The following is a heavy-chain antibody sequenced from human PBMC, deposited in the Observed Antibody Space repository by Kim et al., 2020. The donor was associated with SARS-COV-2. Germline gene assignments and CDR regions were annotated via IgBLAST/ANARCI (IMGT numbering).Heavy chain of an antibody. CDR2: IYYSGST. V-gene: IGHV4-59*01. D-gene: IGHD1-26*01. Sequence: SETLSLTCTVSGGSISSYYWSWIRQPPGKGLEWIGYIYYSGSTNYNPSLKSRVTISVDTSKNQFSLKLSSVTAADTAVYYCARDRGSVGGRYYYGMDVWGQGTTVTVSS. CDR3: ARDRGSVGGRYYYGMDV. CDR1: GGSISSYY. J-gene: IGHJ6*02.